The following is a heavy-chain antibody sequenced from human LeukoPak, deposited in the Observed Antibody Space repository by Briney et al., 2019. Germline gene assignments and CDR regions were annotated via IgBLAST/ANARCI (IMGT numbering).Heavy chain of an antibody. J-gene: IGHJ4*02. Sequence: GGSLTLFCAPSGFDFWSYYLNGVRQAPGRGGVGVSSISSSSSNIFYSDLVKGRFTISRDNAKNSLYLHMNSLRAEDTAVYYCARDHSFGWHTFDYWGQGTLVTVSS. V-gene: IGHV3-21*01. CDR2: ISSSSSNI. CDR3: ARDHSFGWHTFDY. CDR1: GFDFWSYY. D-gene: IGHD6-19*01.